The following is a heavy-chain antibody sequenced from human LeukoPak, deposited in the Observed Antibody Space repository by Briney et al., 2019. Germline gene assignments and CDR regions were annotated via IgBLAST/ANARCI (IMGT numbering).Heavy chain of an antibody. V-gene: IGHV4-38-2*02. CDR1: GYSISRGYS. J-gene: IGHJ4*02. CDR3: ARVDRSSWYYFDY. Sequence: SETLSLTCTVSGYSISRGYSWGWIRQPPGKGLEWIGNIYHSGNTNYNPSLKSRVTISVDTSKNQFSLKLSSVTAADTALYYCARVDRSSWYYFDYWGQGTPVTVSS. D-gene: IGHD6-13*01. CDR2: IYHSGNT.